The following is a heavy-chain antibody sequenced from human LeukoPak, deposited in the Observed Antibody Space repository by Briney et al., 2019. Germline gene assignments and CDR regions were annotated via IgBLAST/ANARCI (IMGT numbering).Heavy chain of an antibody. V-gene: IGHV3-48*03. CDR1: EFTFTSYE. D-gene: IGHD6-6*01. CDR3: ARGPSIAARYDAFDI. Sequence: GGSLRLSCAASEFTFTSYELNWVRQAPGKGREWGSYISSSGNTISYADSVKGRFTISRDNAKNSLYLQVISLRAEDTAVYYCARGPSIAARYDAFDIWGQGTMVTVSS. J-gene: IGHJ3*02. CDR2: ISSSGNTI.